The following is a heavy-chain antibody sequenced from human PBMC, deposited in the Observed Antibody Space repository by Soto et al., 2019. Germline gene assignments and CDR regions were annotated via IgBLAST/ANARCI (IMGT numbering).Heavy chain of an antibody. CDR1: GGSVSSGSYY. D-gene: IGHD6-19*01. Sequence: SETLSLTCTVSGGSVSSGSYYWSWIRQPPGKGLEWIGYIYYSGSTNYNPSLKSRVTISVDTSKNQFSLKLSSVTAADTAVYYCARDVAVVAVAGTNGMDVWGQGTTVTVSS. J-gene: IGHJ6*02. V-gene: IGHV4-61*01. CDR2: IYYSGST. CDR3: ARDVAVVAVAGTNGMDV.